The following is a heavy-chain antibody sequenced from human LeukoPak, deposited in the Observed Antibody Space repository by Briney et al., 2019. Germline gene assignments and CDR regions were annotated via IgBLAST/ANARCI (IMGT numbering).Heavy chain of an antibody. J-gene: IGHJ4*02. D-gene: IGHD3-16*02. CDR3: ARGSADYVWGSYRY. CDR2: IYYSGST. V-gene: IGHV4-31*03. Sequence: SETLSLTCTVSGGSISSSSYHWSWIRQHPGKGLEWIGYIYYSGSTYYNPSLKSRVTISVDTSKNQFSLKLSPVTAADTAVYYCARGSADYVWGSYRYWGQGTLVTVSS. CDR1: GGSISSSSYH.